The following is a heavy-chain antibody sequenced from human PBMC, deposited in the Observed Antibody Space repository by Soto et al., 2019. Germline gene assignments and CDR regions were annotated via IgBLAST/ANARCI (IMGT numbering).Heavy chain of an antibody. D-gene: IGHD5-12*01. J-gene: IGHJ5*02. CDR3: AREVGDSGYVHNWFDP. Sequence: QVPLVQSGAEVKKPGSSVKVSCKASGGTFSSYAISWVRQAPGQGLEWMGGIIPIFGTANYAQKFQGRVTITADESTITAYMWLSSLRAEDTAVYYCAREVGDSGYVHNWFDPWCQGTLVTVSS. CDR1: GGTFSSYA. CDR2: IIPIFGTA. V-gene: IGHV1-69*01.